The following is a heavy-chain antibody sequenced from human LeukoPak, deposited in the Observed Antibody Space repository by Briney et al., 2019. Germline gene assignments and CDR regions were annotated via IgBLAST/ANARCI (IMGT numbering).Heavy chain of an antibody. V-gene: IGHV1-2*02. CDR2: INPKSGGT. Sequence: ASVMVSCKASGYIFTNYAISWVRQAPGQGLEWMGWINPKSGGTNYAQKFQGRVTMTRDTSISTAYMEMSRLRSDDTAVYYCARNLWFGESSDAFDMWGQGTMVTVSS. CDR3: ARNLWFGESSDAFDM. J-gene: IGHJ3*02. D-gene: IGHD3-10*01. CDR1: GYIFTNYA.